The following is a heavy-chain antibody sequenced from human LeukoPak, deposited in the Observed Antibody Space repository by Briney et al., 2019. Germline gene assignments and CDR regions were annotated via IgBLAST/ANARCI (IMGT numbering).Heavy chain of an antibody. D-gene: IGHD1-26*01. CDR2: IYSGGST. CDR3: AKSGIVGATDWVDY. V-gene: IGHV3-53*05. CDR1: GFTVSSNY. Sequence: GGSLRLSCAASGFTVSSNYMSWVRQAPGKGLEWVSVIYSGGSTYYADSVKGRFTISRDNSKNTLYLQMNSLRAEDTAVYYCAKSGIVGATDWVDYWGQGTLVTVSS. J-gene: IGHJ4*02.